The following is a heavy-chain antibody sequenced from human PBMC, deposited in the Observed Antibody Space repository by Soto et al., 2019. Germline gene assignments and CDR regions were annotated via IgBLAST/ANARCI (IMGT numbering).Heavy chain of an antibody. CDR2: IYYSGNT. CDR3: ARASSGYYLYDFDY. J-gene: IGHJ4*02. Sequence: PSETLSLTCTVSGGSISSSSYYWGWIRQPPGKGLEWLGNIYYSGNTFYNPSLKSRVTISVVTSKNQFSLKLSSVTAADTAVYYCARASSGYYLYDFDYWGQGTLVTVSS. D-gene: IGHD3-22*01. CDR1: GGSISSSSYY. V-gene: IGHV4-39*07.